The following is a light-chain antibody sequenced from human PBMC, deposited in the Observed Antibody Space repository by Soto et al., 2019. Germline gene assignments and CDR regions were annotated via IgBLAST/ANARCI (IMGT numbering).Light chain of an antibody. J-gene: IGLJ2*01. Sequence: QSALTQPASVSGSPGPSLTLSCTGTSSDVGGYNYVSWYQQHPGKAPILMIYDVSNRPSGVSNRFSGSKSGNTASLTISGLQAEDEADYYCSSYTSSSTLGVFGGGTKLTVL. V-gene: IGLV2-14*01. CDR2: DVS. CDR3: SSYTSSSTLGV. CDR1: SSDVGGYNY.